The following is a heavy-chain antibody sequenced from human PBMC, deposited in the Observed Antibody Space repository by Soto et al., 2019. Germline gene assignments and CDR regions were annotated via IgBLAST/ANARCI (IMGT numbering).Heavy chain of an antibody. J-gene: IGHJ5*01. CDR3: INSRGLSRADS. V-gene: IGHV4-38-2*01. D-gene: IGHD3-10*01. CDR2: FHEIGPT. Sequence: PSETLSLTCDVSSSPGAAGQYWGWIRQPPGKGLEWLGCFHEIGPTYYRPSLKSRLAISVDLSKGQVSLSLTSVTAADTARYYCINSRGLSRADSWRRGIVVTVSS. CDR1: SSPGAAGQY.